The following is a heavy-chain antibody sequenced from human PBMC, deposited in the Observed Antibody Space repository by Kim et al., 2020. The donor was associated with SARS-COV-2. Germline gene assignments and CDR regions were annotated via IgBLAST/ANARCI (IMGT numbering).Heavy chain of an antibody. CDR2: IYYSGST. D-gene: IGHD2-15*01. J-gene: IGHJ4*02. Sequence: SETLSLTCTVSGGSISSGDYYWSWIRQPPGKGLEWIGYIYYSGSTYYNPSLKSRVTISVDTSKNQFSLKLSSVTAADTAVYYCARTERRYCSGGSCYPFDYWGQGTLVTVSS. CDR1: GGSISSGDYY. V-gene: IGHV4-30-4*01. CDR3: ARTERRYCSGGSCYPFDY.